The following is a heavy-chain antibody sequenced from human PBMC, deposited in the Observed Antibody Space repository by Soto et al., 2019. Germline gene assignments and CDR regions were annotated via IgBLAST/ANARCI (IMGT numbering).Heavy chain of an antibody. V-gene: IGHV1-46*01. CDR3: ARDPRTMVRGVSSYYGMDV. CDR2: INPSGGST. J-gene: IGHJ6*02. CDR1: GYTFTSYY. D-gene: IGHD3-10*01. Sequence: ASVKVSCKASGYTFTSYYMHWVRQAPGQGLEWMGIINPSGGSTSYAQKFQGRVTMTRDTSTSTVYMELSSLRSEDTAVYYCARDPRTMVRGVSSYYGMDVWGQGTTVTVSS.